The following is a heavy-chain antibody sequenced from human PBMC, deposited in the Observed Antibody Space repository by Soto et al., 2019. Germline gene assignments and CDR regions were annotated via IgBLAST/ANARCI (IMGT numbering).Heavy chain of an antibody. D-gene: IGHD3-3*01. CDR1: RSSISSYY. V-gene: IGHV4-59*01. CDR3: ARVEREVQSADYDFWSGYYFDI. Sequence: TPPPTCPRPRSSISSYYSYCIRPPPRKAHVATGYIYYSGSTNYTPSLKSRVTISVDTSKNQFTLKLSSVTAADTAVYYCARVEREVQSADYDFWSGYYFDIWGQGTMVTVSS. J-gene: IGHJ3*02. CDR2: IYYSGST.